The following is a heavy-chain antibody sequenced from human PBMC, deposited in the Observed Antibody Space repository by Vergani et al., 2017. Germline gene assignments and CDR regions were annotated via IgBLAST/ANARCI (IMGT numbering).Heavy chain of an antibody. CDR2: ISSSSSYT. CDR1: GFTFSDYY. CDR3: ARDLSQVGATIFDY. Sequence: QVQLVESGGGLVKPGGSLSLSCAASGFTFSDYYMSWIRQAPGKGLEWVSYISSSSSYTNYADSVKGRFTISRDNAKNSLYLQMNSLRAEDTAVYYCARDLSQVGATIFDYWGQGTLVTVSS. J-gene: IGHJ4*02. V-gene: IGHV3-11*05. D-gene: IGHD1-26*01.